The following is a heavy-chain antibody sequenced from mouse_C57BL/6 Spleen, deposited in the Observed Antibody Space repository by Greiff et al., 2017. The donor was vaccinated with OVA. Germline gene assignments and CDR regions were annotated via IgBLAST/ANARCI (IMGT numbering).Heavy chain of an antibody. Sequence: QVQLQQSGAELVKPGASVKLSCKASGYTFTSYWMQWVKQRPGQGLEWIGEIDPSDSYTNYNQKFKGKATLTVDTSSSTAYMQLSSLTSEDSAVYYCARVGPAWFAYWGQGTLVTVSA. CDR2: IDPSDSYT. V-gene: IGHV1-50*01. CDR1: GYTFTSYW. J-gene: IGHJ3*01. CDR3: ARVGPAWFAY.